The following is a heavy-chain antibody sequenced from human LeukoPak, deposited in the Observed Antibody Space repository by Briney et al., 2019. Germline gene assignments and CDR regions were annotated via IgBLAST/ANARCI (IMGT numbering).Heavy chain of an antibody. J-gene: IGHJ4*02. V-gene: IGHV3-21*01. CDR1: GFIFNTFN. Sequence: GGSLRLSCAASGFIFNTFNMNWFRRAPGKGLEWVSSINSGGDYKYYADSVKGRFTTSRDNAKNSLSLQLNSLRVEDTAIYYCARGHYDVLASSYKWTPDYWGQGTLVTVSS. D-gene: IGHD3-9*01. CDR2: INSGGDYK. CDR3: ARGHYDVLASSYKWTPDY.